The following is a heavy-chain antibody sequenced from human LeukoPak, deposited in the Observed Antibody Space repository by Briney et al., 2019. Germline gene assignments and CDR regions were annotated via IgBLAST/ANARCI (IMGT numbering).Heavy chain of an antibody. J-gene: IGHJ4*02. CDR1: GFTISSYG. CDR2: ISGSGGST. D-gene: IGHD5-18*01. V-gene: IGHV3-23*01. Sequence: GGSLRLSCAASGFTISSYGMNWVRQPPGKGLEGVSAISGSGGSTYYADSVKGRFTISRDNSKNTLYLQMNSLRAEDTAVYYCAKYPTFIQLWFSNWGQGTLVTVSS. CDR3: AKYPTFIQLWFSN.